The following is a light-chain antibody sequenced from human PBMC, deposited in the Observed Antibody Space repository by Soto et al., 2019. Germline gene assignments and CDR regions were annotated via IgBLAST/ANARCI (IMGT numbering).Light chain of an antibody. CDR1: ERVSRN. Sequence: EVVMTQYPVTLSVSPGESATLSCRPSERVSRNFAWYHQKPGQAPRLLLYDASTSATGITDRFSGGGSGTEFTPPTSSLQSADFVVYYCQQYNSCPPITFGQGTRLEIK. V-gene: IGKV3-15*01. CDR3: QQYNSCPPIT. J-gene: IGKJ5*01. CDR2: DAS.